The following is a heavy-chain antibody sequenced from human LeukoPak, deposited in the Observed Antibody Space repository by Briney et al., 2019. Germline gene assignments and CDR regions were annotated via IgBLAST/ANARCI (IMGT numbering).Heavy chain of an antibody. Sequence: GGSLRLSCAASGFTFSSYGMHWVRQAPGKGLDWVAFIHHDGSNKYYADSVRGRFTISRDNSKNPLYLQMNSLRAEDTAVYYCAKSNQLWLGPFDYWGQGTLVTVSS. D-gene: IGHD5-18*01. V-gene: IGHV3-30*02. CDR1: GFTFSSYG. J-gene: IGHJ4*02. CDR2: IHHDGSNK. CDR3: AKSNQLWLGPFDY.